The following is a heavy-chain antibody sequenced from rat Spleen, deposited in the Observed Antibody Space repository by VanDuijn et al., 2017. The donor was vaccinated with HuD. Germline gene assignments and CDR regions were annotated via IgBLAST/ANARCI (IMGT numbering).Heavy chain of an antibody. D-gene: IGHD1-1*01. V-gene: IGHV3-3*01. CDR2: INSAGST. CDR1: GHSITSSYR. J-gene: IGHJ3*01. CDR3: ASGGSGGLNWFAY. Sequence: EVLLQESGPGVVKPSQSLSLTCSVTGHSITSSYRWNWIRRFPGNKLEWMGYINSAGSTPYNPALKSRISITRDTSKNQFFLQVNSVTTEDTAVYYCASGGSGGLNWFAYWGQGTQVTVSS.